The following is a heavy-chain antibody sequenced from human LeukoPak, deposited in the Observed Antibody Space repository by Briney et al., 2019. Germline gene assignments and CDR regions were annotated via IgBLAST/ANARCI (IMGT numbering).Heavy chain of an antibody. CDR3: ARGVVAVPDDWFDP. CDR1: GYTFTSYA. Sequence: ASVKVSCKASGYTFTSYAMNWVRQAPGQGLEWMGWINTNTGNPTYAQGFTGRFVFSLDTSVSTAYLQISSLKAEDTAVYYCARGVVAVPDDWFDPWGQGTLVTVSS. J-gene: IGHJ5*02. CDR2: INTNTGNP. D-gene: IGHD2-15*01. V-gene: IGHV7-4-1*02.